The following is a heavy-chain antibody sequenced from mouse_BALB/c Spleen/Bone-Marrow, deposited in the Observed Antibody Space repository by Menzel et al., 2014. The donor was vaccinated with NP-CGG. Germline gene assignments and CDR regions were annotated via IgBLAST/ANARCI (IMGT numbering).Heavy chain of an antibody. Sequence: EVKLMESGGDLVKPGGSLKLSCVASGFTFSTYGMSWVRQTPDKRLEWVATISSGVGSTYYPESVKGRFTISRDNAKNTLYLQMSSLKSEDTAMYYCARQGANPWFAYWGQGTLVTVSA. CDR2: ISSGVGST. CDR1: GFTFSTYG. J-gene: IGHJ3*01. D-gene: IGHD3-1*01. CDR3: ARQGANPWFAY. V-gene: IGHV5-6*01.